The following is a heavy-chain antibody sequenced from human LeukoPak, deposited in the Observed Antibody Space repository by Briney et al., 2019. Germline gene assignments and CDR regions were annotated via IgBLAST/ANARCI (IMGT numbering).Heavy chain of an antibody. CDR2: IIPIFGTA. CDR1: GGTFSSYA. Sequence: SVKVSCKASGGTFSSYAISWVRQAPGQGLEWMGGIIPIFGTANYAQKFQGRVTITTDESTSTAYMELSSLRSEDMAVYYCARVRSGYYGRFDYWGQGTLVTVSS. D-gene: IGHD3-3*01. V-gene: IGHV1-69*05. J-gene: IGHJ4*02. CDR3: ARVRSGYYGRFDY.